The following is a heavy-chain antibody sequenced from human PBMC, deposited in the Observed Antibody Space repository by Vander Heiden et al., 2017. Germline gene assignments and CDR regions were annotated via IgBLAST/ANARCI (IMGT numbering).Heavy chain of an antibody. CDR3: ARDLGFLDY. CDR2: ISYDGSNK. Sequence: QVQLVESGVGVVQPGRSLRLSCAASGFTFSSYAMHWVRQAPGKGLEWVAVISYDGSNKYYADSVKGRFTISRDNSKNTLYLQMNSLRAEDTAVYYCARDLGFLDYWGQGTLVTVSS. J-gene: IGHJ4*02. V-gene: IGHV3-30-3*01. CDR1: GFTFSSYA.